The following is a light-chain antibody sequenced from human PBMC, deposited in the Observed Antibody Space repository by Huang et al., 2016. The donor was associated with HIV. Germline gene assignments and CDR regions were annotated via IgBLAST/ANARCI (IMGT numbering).Light chain of an antibody. CDR2: GSS. CDR1: HYIATD. V-gene: IGKV3-15*01. CDR3: HECTKWAPGT. Sequence: EIVMTPSPATLSVSPGERATLSCRASHYIATDLAWYQQKPGQASRFLIYGSSTRAAGIPARFSGTECGTGFTLAINRRQAEDFALCYCHECTKWAPGTFGQGSKVEVK. J-gene: IGKJ1*01.